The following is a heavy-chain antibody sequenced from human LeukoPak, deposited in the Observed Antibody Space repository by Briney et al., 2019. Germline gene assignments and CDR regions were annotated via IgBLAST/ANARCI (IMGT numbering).Heavy chain of an antibody. J-gene: IGHJ4*02. D-gene: IGHD1-1*01. CDR1: GLTFSSYA. CDR2: ISASGGST. CDR3: APNWNLDY. Sequence: GGSLRLSCVVSGLTFSSYAMSWVRQAPGKGLDWVSAISASGGSTYYADSVKGRFTISRDNSKNTVYLQLNSLRGEDTAIYYCAPNWNLDYWGQGSLVTVSP. V-gene: IGHV3-23*01.